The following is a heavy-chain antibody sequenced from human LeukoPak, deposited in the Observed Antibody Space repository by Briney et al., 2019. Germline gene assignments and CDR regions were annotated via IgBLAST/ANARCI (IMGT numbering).Heavy chain of an antibody. CDR1: GFTFSGYA. CDR2: ISGDTGST. V-gene: IGHV3-23*01. CDR3: AKGSVATYDY. J-gene: IGHJ4*03. Sequence: GGSLRLSCAASGFTFSGYAMSWLRQAPGKGLEFVSAISGDTGSTFYADSVKGRFTVSRDNSKNTLYLQMNSLRAEDTAVYYCAKGSVATYDYWGQGTTVTVSS. D-gene: IGHD5-12*01.